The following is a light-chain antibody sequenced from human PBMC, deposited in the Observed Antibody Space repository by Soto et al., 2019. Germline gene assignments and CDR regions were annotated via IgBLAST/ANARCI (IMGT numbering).Light chain of an antibody. CDR1: RSDVGAYNY. V-gene: IGLV2-14*01. Sequence: QSALTQPASVSGSPGQSITISCTGPRSDVGAYNYVSWYQQHPGKAPKLMISEVSNRPSGVSNRFSGSKSGNTASLTISGLQTEDEADYYCSSYTSSATWVFGGGTKLTVL. CDR3: SSYTSSATWV. CDR2: EVS. J-gene: IGLJ3*02.